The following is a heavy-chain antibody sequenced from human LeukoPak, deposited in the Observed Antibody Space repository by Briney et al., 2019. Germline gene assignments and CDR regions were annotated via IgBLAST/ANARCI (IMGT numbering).Heavy chain of an antibody. Sequence: PGGSLRLSCAASGFIFSSYAMSWVRQAPGKGLEWVSAISGSGGSTYYADSVKGRFTISRDNSKNTLYLQMNSLRAEDTAVYYCAKDICSSTSCYTFDYWGQGTLVTVSS. CDR3: AKDICSSTSCYTFDY. J-gene: IGHJ4*02. CDR2: ISGSGGST. V-gene: IGHV3-23*01. CDR1: GFIFSSYA. D-gene: IGHD2-2*02.